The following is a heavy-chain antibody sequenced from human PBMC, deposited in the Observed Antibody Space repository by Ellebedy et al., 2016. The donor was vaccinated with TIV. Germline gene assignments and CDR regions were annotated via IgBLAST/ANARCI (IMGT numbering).Heavy chain of an antibody. D-gene: IGHD6-13*01. CDR1: GFTFGDYA. CDR3: TRAPLAAAGVIFDY. V-gene: IGHV3-49*01. J-gene: IGHJ4*02. CDR2: IRSNAYGGTT. Sequence: GGSLRLSCAASGFTFGDYAMSWFRQAPGKGLEWVGFIRSNAYGGTTEYAASVRGRFTISRDGSKSIAYLQMNGLKTEDTAVYYCTRAPLAAAGVIFDYWGQGTLVTASS.